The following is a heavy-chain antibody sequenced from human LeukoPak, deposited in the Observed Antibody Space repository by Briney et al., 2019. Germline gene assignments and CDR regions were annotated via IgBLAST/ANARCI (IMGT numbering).Heavy chain of an antibody. CDR1: GFTFGDYA. CDR2: IRSKAYGGTT. J-gene: IGHJ4*02. V-gene: IGHV3-49*04. Sequence: GRSLRLSCTASGFTFGDYAMSWVRQAPGKGLEMVGFIRSKAYGGTTEYAASVNGRFTISRDDSKSIAYLQMNSLKTEDTAVYYCTSGEEPLYYDFWSGYWRYYFDYWGQGTLVTVSS. CDR3: TSGEEPLYYDFWSGYWRYYFDY. D-gene: IGHD3-3*01.